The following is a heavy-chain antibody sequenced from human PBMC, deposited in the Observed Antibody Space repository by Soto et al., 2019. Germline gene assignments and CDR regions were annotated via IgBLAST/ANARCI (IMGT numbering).Heavy chain of an antibody. D-gene: IGHD6-19*01. J-gene: IGHJ4*02. V-gene: IGHV3-7*01. CDR3: ARGCGSAHCPYYFKR. CDR2: IRQDGGET. Sequence: GGSLRLSCAASGFSLSTYWMRWVRQAPGRGLEWVATIRQDGGETHYVDYVKGRFSISRDNAMNSLYLQVNSLTAEDTAIYYCARGCGSAHCPYYFKRWGQGTQVTVSS. CDR1: GFSLSTYW.